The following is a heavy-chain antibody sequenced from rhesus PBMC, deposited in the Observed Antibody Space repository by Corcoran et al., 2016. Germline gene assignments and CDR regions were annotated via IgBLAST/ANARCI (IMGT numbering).Heavy chain of an antibody. CDR2: IYGSSGST. V-gene: IGHV4-76*01. Sequence: QVQLQESGPGVVKPSETLSLTCAVSGGSISSGYDWSWIRQPPGKGLEWIGYIYGSSGSTNYNPSLKNRVTISKDASKNQFSLKLSSVTAADTAVYYCARHTVAAGYYFDYWGQGVLVTVSS. D-gene: IGHD4-29*01. J-gene: IGHJ4*01. CDR1: GGSISSGYD. CDR3: ARHTVAAGYYFDY.